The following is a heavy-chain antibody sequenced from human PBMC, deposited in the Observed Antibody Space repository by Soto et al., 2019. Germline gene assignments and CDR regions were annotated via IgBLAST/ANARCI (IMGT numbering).Heavy chain of an antibody. CDR1: GFTFSRHT. CDR2: IWYDGLNK. V-gene: IGHV3-33*01. J-gene: IGHJ6*02. CDR3: ARDWGEAPNSIRVGGMDV. D-gene: IGHD1-20*01. Sequence: QVQMVESGGGVVQPGTSLRLSCTTSGFTFSRHTMHWVRQSPGKGLEWVALIWYDGLNKYYADSVKGRFSISRDNSGGMLYLQKNSLRAEDTALYYWARDWGEAPNSIRVGGMDVWGQGTTVTVSS.